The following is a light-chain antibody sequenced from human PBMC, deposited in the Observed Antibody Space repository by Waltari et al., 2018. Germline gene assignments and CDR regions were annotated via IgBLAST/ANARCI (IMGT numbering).Light chain of an antibody. V-gene: IGKV3-11*01. Sequence: EIVLTQSPATLSLSPGERATLSCRASQSVSSYLAWYQQKPGQAPRLLSYDASNRATGSPARCSGSGSGTDFTLNISSLEPEDFAVYYCQQRRTFGQGTKVEIK. J-gene: IGKJ1*01. CDR1: QSVSSY. CDR2: DAS. CDR3: QQRRT.